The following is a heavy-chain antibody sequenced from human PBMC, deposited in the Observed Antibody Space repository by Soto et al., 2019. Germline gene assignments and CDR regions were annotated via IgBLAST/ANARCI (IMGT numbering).Heavy chain of an antibody. CDR1: GYTFSNYG. J-gene: IGHJ4*02. Sequence: QVQLVQSGVELKKPGASVRVSCQASGYTFSNYGITWVRQHPGKGLEWVGWLSADNANTKYAQKLQGRVTMTTDTSTNNVYMKLRNLRSDDTAVYYCVKSGGEAELLILDYWGQGTRVTVSS. D-gene: IGHD1-26*01. CDR2: LSADNANT. CDR3: VKSGGEAELLILDY. V-gene: IGHV1-18*04.